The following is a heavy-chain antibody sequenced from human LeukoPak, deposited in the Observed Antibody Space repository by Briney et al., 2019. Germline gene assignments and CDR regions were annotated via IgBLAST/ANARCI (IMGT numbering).Heavy chain of an antibody. V-gene: IGHV1-69*05. CDR1: GGTFSSYA. D-gene: IGHD1-1*01. CDR3: ATPGTTDFYYYYYMDV. Sequence: ASVKVSCKASGGTFSSYAISWVRQAPGQGLEWMGGIIPIFGTANYAQKFQGRVTITTDESTSTAYMELSSLRSEDTAVYYCATPGTTDFYYYYYMDVWGKGTTVTVSS. J-gene: IGHJ6*03. CDR2: IIPIFGTA.